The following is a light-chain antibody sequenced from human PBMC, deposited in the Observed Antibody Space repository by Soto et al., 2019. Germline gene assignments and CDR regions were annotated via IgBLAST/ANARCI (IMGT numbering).Light chain of an antibody. V-gene: IGKV3D-20*01. CDR2: DAS. CDR3: QQYRFSQRT. J-gene: IGKJ2*01. CDR1: QSVSSF. Sequence: EIVLTQSPATLSLSPGERATLSCGASQSVSSFLAWYQQKPGLAPRLLIYDASNRATGIPHRFSGSGSGTDFTLTISRLEPEDFAVYYCQQYRFSQRTFGQGTKLEIK.